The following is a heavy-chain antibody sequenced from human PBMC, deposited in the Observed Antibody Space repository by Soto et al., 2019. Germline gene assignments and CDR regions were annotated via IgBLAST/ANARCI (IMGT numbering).Heavy chain of an antibody. CDR1: GGTFSSYA. CDR3: ARGITGTTLVDP. CDR2: IIPIFGTA. V-gene: IGHV1-69*13. J-gene: IGHJ5*02. Sequence: SVKVSCKASGGTFSSYAISWVRQARGQGLEWMGGIIPIFGTANYAQKFQGRVTITADESTSTAYMELSSLRSEDTAVYYCARGITGTTLVDPWGQGTLVTVSS. D-gene: IGHD1-7*01.